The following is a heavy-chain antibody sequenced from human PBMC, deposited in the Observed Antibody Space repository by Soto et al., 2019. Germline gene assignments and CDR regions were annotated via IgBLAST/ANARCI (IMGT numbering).Heavy chain of an antibody. CDR1: GFTFSGYA. CDR2: IHGGGNSA. V-gene: IGHV3-23*01. J-gene: IGHJ4*02. D-gene: IGHD4-17*01. CDR3: ATPRGRATTSWHFGY. Sequence: EVQLLESGGGLVQPGRSLRLSCAASGFTFSGYAMSWVRQAPGKGLEWVSGIHGGGNSAYYADSVKGRFTISRDNSKNTGYLQMSSRSGGDTAVYYCATPRGRATTSWHFGYWGGGALGSV.